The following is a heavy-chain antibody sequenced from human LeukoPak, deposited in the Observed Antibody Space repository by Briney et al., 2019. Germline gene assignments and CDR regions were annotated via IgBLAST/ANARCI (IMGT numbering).Heavy chain of an antibody. D-gene: IGHD4-23*01. CDR3: ARLRTTVVTGPYYYYYYMDV. CDR1: GDSISSSSYY. J-gene: IGHJ6*03. V-gene: IGHV4-39*01. Sequence: KPSETLSLTCTVSGDSISSSSYYWGWIRQPPGKGLEWIGSIYYSGSTYYNPSLKSRVTISVDTSKNQFSLKLSSLTAADTAVYYCARLRTTVVTGPYYYYYYMDVWGKGTTVTVSS. CDR2: IYYSGST.